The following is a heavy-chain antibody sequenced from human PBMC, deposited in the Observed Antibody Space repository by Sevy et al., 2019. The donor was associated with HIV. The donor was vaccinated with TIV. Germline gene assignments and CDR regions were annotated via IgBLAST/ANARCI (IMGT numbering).Heavy chain of an antibody. CDR2: INSDGSST. Sequence: GSLRLSCAASGLTFSSYWMHWVRQAPGKGLVWVSRINSDGSSTSYADSVKGRVTISRDNAKNTLYLQMNSLRAEDTAVYYCVRQRGDTVVLPDVLPDYGMDVWGQGTTVTVSS. D-gene: IGHD2-2*01. J-gene: IGHJ6*02. V-gene: IGHV3-74*01. CDR1: GLTFSSYW. CDR3: VRQRGDTVVLPDVLPDYGMDV.